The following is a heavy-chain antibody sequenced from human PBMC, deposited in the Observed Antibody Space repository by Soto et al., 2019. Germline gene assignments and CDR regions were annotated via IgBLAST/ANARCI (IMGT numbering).Heavy chain of an antibody. J-gene: IGHJ6*03. CDR1: GYTFTGYY. D-gene: IGHD1-7*01. CDR2: INPNSGGT. CDR3: ARDTGGITGTIAEGGAWYYMDV. Sequence: ASVKVSCKASGYTFTGYYMHWVRQAPGQGLEWMGWINPNSGGTNYAQKFQGWVTMTRDTSISTAYMELSRLRSDDTAVYYCARDTGGITGTIAEGGAWYYMDVWGKGTTVTVSS. V-gene: IGHV1-2*04.